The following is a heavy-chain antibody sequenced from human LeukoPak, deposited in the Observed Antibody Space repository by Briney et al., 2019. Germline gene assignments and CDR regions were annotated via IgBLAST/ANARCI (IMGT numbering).Heavy chain of an antibody. CDR2: ISYDGSNK. J-gene: IGHJ4*02. Sequence: GGSLRLSCAASGFTFSSYAMHWVRQAPGEGLEWVAVISYDGSNKYYADSVKGRFTISRDNSKNTLYLQMNSLRAEDTAVYYCASERGYTGYDYGYFDYWGQGTLVTVSS. CDR1: GFTFSSYA. V-gene: IGHV3-30-3*01. D-gene: IGHD5-12*01. CDR3: ASERGYTGYDYGYFDY.